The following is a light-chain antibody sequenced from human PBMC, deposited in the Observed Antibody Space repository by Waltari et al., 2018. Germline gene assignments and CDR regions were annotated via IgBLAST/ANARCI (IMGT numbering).Light chain of an antibody. CDR1: QSVSSSY. V-gene: IGKV3-20*01. Sequence: EIVLTQSPGTLSLPPGERATLSCRASQSVSSSYLAWYQQKHGQAPRLLIYGASSRATGIPDRFSGSGSGTDFTLTISRLEPEDFAVYYCQQYGSSRTFGQGTKLEIK. CDR3: QQYGSSRT. CDR2: GAS. J-gene: IGKJ2*01.